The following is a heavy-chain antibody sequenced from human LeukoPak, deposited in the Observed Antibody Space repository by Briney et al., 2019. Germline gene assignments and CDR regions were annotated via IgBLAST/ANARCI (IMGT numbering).Heavy chain of an antibody. CDR3: ARDGDYYGSGSYVDY. V-gene: IGHV3-21*01. CDR2: ITYSGSYI. Sequence: GGSLRLSCVASGFTFNSYTMNWVRQAPGKGLEWVSSITYSGSYIYYSDSVKGRFTISRDNAKNSLYLKMNSLRAEDTAVYYCARDGDYYGSGSYVDYWGQGTLVTVSS. CDR1: GFTFNSYT. D-gene: IGHD3-10*01. J-gene: IGHJ4*02.